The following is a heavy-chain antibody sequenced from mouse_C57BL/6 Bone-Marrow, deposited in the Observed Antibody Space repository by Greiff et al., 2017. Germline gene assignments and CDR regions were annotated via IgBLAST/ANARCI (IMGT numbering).Heavy chain of an antibody. Sequence: VQLKQSGPVLVKPGASVKMSCKASGYTFTDYYMNWVKQSHGKSLEWIGVINPYNGGTSYNQKFKGKATLTVDKSSSTAYMELNSLTAEDTAVYYCARCWEKDAMDDWGQGTSVTVSS. J-gene: IGHJ4*01. D-gene: IGHD4-1*01. CDR2: INPYNGGT. CDR1: GYTFTDYY. V-gene: IGHV1-19*01. CDR3: ARCWEKDAMDD.